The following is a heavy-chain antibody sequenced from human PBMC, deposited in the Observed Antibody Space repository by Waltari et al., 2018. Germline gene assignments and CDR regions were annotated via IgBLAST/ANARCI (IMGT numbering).Heavy chain of an antibody. CDR1: GYSISSGYY. J-gene: IGHJ5*02. V-gene: IGHV4-38-2*01. D-gene: IGHD6-13*01. CDR3: ARIIAAAGLNWFDP. CDR2: FHHSGSP. Sequence: QVQLQESGPGLVKPSETLSLTCAVSGYSISSGYYWGWIRQPPGKGLEWIGSFHHSGSPYIIPSLKSLVTISVDTSKIQFSLKLSSVTAADTAVYYCARIIAAAGLNWFDPWGQGTLVTVSS.